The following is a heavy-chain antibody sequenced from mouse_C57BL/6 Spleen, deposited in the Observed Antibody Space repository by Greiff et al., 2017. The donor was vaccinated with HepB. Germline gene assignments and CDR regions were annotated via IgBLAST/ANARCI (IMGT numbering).Heavy chain of an antibody. J-gene: IGHJ3*01. CDR2: INPNYGTP. Sequence: VQLQQSGPELVKPGASVKISCTASGYSFPDSNMNWVKQRNGKSLEWIGVINPNYGTPSYNQKFKGKATLTVAHSSSTAYMQLNSLTSEDSAVYYCARRDYDYDEGAWFAYWGQGTLVTVSA. CDR3: ARRDYDYDEGAWFAY. CDR1: GYSFPDSN. V-gene: IGHV1-39*01. D-gene: IGHD2-4*01.